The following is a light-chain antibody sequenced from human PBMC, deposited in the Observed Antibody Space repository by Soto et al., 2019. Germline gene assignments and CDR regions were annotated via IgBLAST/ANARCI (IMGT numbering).Light chain of an antibody. Sequence: QSASVSGSPGQSITISCAGTSSDVGGYNYVSWYQQHPGKAPKLMIYEVTNRPSGVSNRFSGSKSGNTASLTISGLQAEDDADYYCSSYTTSTTLVFGGGTKLTVL. J-gene: IGLJ2*01. CDR2: EVT. CDR3: SSYTTSTTLV. V-gene: IGLV2-14*01. CDR1: SSDVGGYNY.